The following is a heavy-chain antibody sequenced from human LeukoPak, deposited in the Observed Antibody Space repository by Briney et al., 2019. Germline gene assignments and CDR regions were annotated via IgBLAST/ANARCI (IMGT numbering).Heavy chain of an antibody. V-gene: IGHV4-59*01. Sequence: SETLSLTCIVSGGSISSYYWSWIRQPPGRGRGWMGYIYYAGSTNYNPSLKSRITISVDTSKSQFSLKLTSVTAADTAFYYCARGPVTTMNNWFDPWGQGTLVTVSS. CDR3: ARGPVTTMNNWFDP. CDR2: IYYAGST. D-gene: IGHD4-17*01. CDR1: GGSISSYY. J-gene: IGHJ5*02.